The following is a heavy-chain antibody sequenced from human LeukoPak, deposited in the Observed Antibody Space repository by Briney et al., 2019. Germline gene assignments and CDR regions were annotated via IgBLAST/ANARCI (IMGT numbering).Heavy chain of an antibody. CDR3: ARLLDYDDSGAPDIFDI. CDR2: VSYTGRT. J-gene: IGHJ3*02. CDR1: GGSLSSNY. D-gene: IGHD3-22*01. V-gene: IGHV4-59*01. Sequence: SETLSLTCSVSGGSLSSNYWTWIRQSPGKGLEYIGHVSYTGRTRYNPSLQRRLTISLDTSNNHFSLQLTSVSAADTAVYYCARLLDYDDSGAPDIFDIGGQGTMVTVSS.